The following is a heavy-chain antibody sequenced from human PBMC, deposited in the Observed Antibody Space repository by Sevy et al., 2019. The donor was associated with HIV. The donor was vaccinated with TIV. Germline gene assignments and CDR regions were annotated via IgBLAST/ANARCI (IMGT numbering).Heavy chain of an antibody. CDR2: IKQDGSEK. J-gene: IGHJ6*02. CDR3: AREGLWFGELYYYGMDV. CDR1: GFTFNSYW. D-gene: IGHD3-10*01. V-gene: IGHV3-7*01. Sequence: GGSLRLSCAASGFTFNSYWMSWVRQAPGKGLEWVANIKQDGSEKYYVDSVKGRFTISRDNAKNSLYLQMNSLRAEDTAVYYCAREGLWFGELYYYGMDVWGQGTTVTVSS.